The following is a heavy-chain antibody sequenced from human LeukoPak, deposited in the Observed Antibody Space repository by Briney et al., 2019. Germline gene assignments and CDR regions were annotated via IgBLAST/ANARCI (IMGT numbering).Heavy chain of an antibody. CDR3: ARDHSPEYNSSAGYFQL. Sequence: GGSLRLSCAASGFTFSTNYMSWVRQAPGKGLEWVSVIYSGGSTYYSDSVKGRFTFSRDNSKNTLYLQMNSLRAEDTAVYYCARDHSPEYNSSAGYFQLWGQGTLVTVSS. J-gene: IGHJ1*01. V-gene: IGHV3-66*01. D-gene: IGHD6-6*01. CDR1: GFTFSTNY. CDR2: IYSGGST.